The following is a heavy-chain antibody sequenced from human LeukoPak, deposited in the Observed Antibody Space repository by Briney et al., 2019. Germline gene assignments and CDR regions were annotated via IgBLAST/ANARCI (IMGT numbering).Heavy chain of an antibody. V-gene: IGHV3-74*01. CDR3: ARAISPVLLDAFDI. CDR1: GFTFSTYW. D-gene: IGHD3-10*01. Sequence: QSGGSLRLSCAASGFTFSTYWMHWVRQAPGKGLVWVSRINSDGSSTSYADSVKGRFTISRDNAKNTLYLQMNSLRAEDTAVYYCARAISPVLLDAFDIWGQGTMVTVSS. CDR2: INSDGSST. J-gene: IGHJ3*02.